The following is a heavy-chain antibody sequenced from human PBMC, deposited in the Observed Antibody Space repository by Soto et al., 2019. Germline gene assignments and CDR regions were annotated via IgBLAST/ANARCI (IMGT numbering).Heavy chain of an antibody. D-gene: IGHD1-1*01. Sequence: EVQLLESGGGLVQPVGSLRLSCAASGFNFNIYAMTWVRQAPGKGLEWVSTISPGGDSTYFADSVKGRVTISRDNSKNTLSLQMNSLRAEDTATYFCAKALGNPYYYYYMDVWGTGTTVTVSS. CDR2: ISPGGDST. CDR3: AKALGNPYYYYYMDV. V-gene: IGHV3-23*01. J-gene: IGHJ6*03. CDR1: GFNFNIYA.